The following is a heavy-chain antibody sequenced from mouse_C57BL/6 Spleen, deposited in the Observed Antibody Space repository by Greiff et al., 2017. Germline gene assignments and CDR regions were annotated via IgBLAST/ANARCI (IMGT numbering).Heavy chain of an antibody. CDR2: IAPNSGGT. CDR3: ARSDYGSPWFAY. J-gene: IGHJ3*01. D-gene: IGHD1-1*01. CDR1: GYTFTSYW. Sequence: QVQLQQPGAELVKPGASVKLSCKASGYTFTSYWMHWVKQRPGRGLEWIGRIAPNSGGTKYNEKFKSKATLTVDKPSSTAYMKLSSLTSEDSAVYYCARSDYGSPWFAYWGQGTLVTVSA. V-gene: IGHV1-72*01.